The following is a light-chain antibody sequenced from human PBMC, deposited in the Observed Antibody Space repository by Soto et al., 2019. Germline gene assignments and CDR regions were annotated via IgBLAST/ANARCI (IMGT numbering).Light chain of an antibody. V-gene: IGKV1-39*01. CDR2: AAS. J-gene: IGKJ4*01. CDR1: QSIRSY. CDR3: QQSYSTPLT. Sequence: IQMPHSPSSLSASVGDRVTIACRASQSIRSYLNWYQQKPGKAPKLLIYAASNLQSGVPSRFSGSGSGTDFTLTISSLLPEDFATYYCQQSYSTPLTFGGGTKVDIK.